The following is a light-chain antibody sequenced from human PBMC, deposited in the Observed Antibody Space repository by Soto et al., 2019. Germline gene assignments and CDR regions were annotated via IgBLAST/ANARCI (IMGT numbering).Light chain of an antibody. CDR2: AAS. CDR3: LQKYFYPFT. V-gene: IGKV1-6*01. CDR1: QGIRND. Sequence: QMTHSPSSQMYSVGDRVTIRCRASQGIRNDLDWFQQKPGKAPKLLIYAASNLQCGVPARFSGSGSGTDFTLTISSLQPEDFATYYCLQKYFYPFTFGPGTKVDIK. J-gene: IGKJ3*01.